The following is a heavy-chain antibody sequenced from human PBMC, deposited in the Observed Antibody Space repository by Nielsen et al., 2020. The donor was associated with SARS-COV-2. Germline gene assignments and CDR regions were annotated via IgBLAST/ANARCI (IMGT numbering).Heavy chain of an antibody. CDR1: GDSMRSSDYY. D-gene: IGHD3-3*02. J-gene: IGHJ4*02. CDR2: IYYSGIT. V-gene: IGHV4-39*01. Sequence: SETLSPTCTVSGDSMRSSDYYWALILQPPGKGLDWIGSIYYSGITYYNSSLKRRVSMSVDTPNNQFSLRLSSVTAADTAVYYCARLNRRILEPLALASLRFDSWGPGRLVTVSS. CDR3: ARLNRRILEPLALASLRFDS.